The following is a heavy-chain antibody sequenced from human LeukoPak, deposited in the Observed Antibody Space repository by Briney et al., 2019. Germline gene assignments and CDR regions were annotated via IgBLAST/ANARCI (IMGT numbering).Heavy chain of an antibody. CDR2: NYNSGTT. Sequence: SETLSLTCAVSGGSISSYYWSWTRQPPGKGLEWIGYNYNSGTTNYNPSLKSRVTVSVDRSKNQFSLRLTSVTAADTAVYYCARERASAGPHFDHWGRGILVTVSS. J-gene: IGHJ4*02. CDR3: ARERASAGPHFDH. V-gene: IGHV4-59*01. CDR1: GGSISSYY. D-gene: IGHD6-13*01.